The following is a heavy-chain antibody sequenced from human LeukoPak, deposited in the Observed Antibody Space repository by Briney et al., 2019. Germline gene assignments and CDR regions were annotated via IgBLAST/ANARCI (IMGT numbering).Heavy chain of an antibody. CDR3: ARKPGPGSSSRNWFDP. CDR2: INPNSGGT. V-gene: IGHV1-2*02. CDR1: GYTFTSYG. Sequence: GASVKVSCKASGYTFTSYGISWVRQAPGQGLEWMGWINPNSGGTNYAQKFQGRVTMTRDTSISTAYMELSRLRSDDTAVYYCARKPGPGSSSRNWFDPWGQGTLVTVSS. J-gene: IGHJ5*02. D-gene: IGHD2-2*01.